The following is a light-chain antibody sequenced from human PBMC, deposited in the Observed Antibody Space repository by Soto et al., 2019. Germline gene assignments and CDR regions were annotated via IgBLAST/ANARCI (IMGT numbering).Light chain of an antibody. Sequence: DIQMTQSPSSLSASVGDRITVTCRASQDIGTYLAWFQQKPGKAPKSLIYNASSLRSGVPSKFSGSGSGTDFTLTISNLQPEDFATYYCQHYATYPITFGQGTRLEIK. CDR1: QDIGTY. J-gene: IGKJ5*01. CDR3: QHYATYPIT. CDR2: NAS. V-gene: IGKV1-16*02.